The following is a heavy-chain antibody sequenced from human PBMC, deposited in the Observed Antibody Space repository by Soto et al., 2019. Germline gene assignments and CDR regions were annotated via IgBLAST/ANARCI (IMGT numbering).Heavy chain of an antibody. CDR2: IYNDGTYS. CDR3: TRGPRPISSGTGAY. D-gene: IGHD3-10*01. CDR1: GFIFKMYW. V-gene: IGHV3-74*01. J-gene: IGHJ4*02. Sequence: GGSLILSCAASGFIFKMYWMHWVRQSPGKGLVWISRIYNDGTYSDYADSVRGRFTISRDNVNDTLYLQMNNLRAEDSGLYYCTRGPRPISSGTGAYWGQGTQVTVSS.